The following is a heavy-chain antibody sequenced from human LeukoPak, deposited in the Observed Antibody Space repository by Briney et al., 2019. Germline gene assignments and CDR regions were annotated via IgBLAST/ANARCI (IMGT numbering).Heavy chain of an antibody. V-gene: IGHV4-30-4*01. D-gene: IGHD3-3*01. CDR2: IYYSGST. CDR3: ARGLYYDFWSGSHYGMDV. CDR1: GGSISSGDYY. Sequence: SQTLSLTCTVSGGSISSGDYYWSWIRQPPGKGLEWIGYIYYSGSTYYNPSLKSRVTISVDTSKNQFSLKLSSVTAADTAVYYCARGLYYDFWSGSHYGMDVWGQGTTVTVSS. J-gene: IGHJ6*02.